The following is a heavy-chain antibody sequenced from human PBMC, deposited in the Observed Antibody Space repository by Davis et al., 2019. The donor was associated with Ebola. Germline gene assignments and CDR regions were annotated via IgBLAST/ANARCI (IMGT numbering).Heavy chain of an antibody. D-gene: IGHD3-9*01. J-gene: IGHJ6*02. CDR3: ARGGYFDWLTRWHYYGMDV. CDR1: GGTFSTYD. Sequence: AASVKVSCKASGGTFSTYDINWVRQAPGQGLEWMGRIIPMVGTATYAQKFQGRVTITADKSTSTAYMELSSLRSEDTAVYYCARGGYFDWLTRWHYYGMDVWGQGTTVTVSS. CDR2: IIPMVGTA. V-gene: IGHV1-69*04.